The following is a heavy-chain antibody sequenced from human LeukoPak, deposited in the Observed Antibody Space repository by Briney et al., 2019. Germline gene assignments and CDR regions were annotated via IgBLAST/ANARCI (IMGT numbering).Heavy chain of an antibody. J-gene: IGHJ3*02. CDR2: IYYSGST. CDR3: ARVDSSGSDAFDI. CDR1: GGSISSGDYY. Sequence: PSETLCLTCTVSGGSISSGDYYWSWIRQPPGKGLEWIGYIYYSGSTYYNPSLKSRVTISVDTSKNQFSLKLSSVTAADTAVYYCARVDSSGSDAFDIWGQGTMVTVSS. D-gene: IGHD3-22*01. V-gene: IGHV4-30-4*01.